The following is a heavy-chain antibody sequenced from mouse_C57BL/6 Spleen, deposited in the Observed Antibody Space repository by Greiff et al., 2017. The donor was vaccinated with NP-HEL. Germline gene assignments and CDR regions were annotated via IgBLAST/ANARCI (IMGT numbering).Heavy chain of an antibody. CDR3: ARSPLYYYGSSGFDY. J-gene: IGHJ2*01. V-gene: IGHV1-52*01. CDR2: IDPSDSET. D-gene: IGHD1-1*01. CDR1: GYTFTSYW. Sequence: QVQLQQSGAELVRPGSSVKLSCKASGYTFTSYWMHWVKQRPIQGLEWIGNIDPSDSETHYIQKFKDKATLTVDKSSSTAYMQLSSLTSEDSAVYYCARSPLYYYGSSGFDYWGQGTTLTVSS.